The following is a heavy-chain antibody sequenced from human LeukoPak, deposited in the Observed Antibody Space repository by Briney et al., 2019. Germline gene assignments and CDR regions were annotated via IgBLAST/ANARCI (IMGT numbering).Heavy chain of an antibody. CDR1: GFTFSSYS. V-gene: IGHV3-21*01. J-gene: IGHJ4*02. Sequence: GGSLRLSCAASGFTFSSYSMNWVRQAQGKGLEWVSSISSSSSYIYYADSVKGRFTISRDNAKNSLYLQMNSLRAEDTAVYYCAREWDIVVVPASGPDYWGQGTLVTVSS. CDR2: ISSSSSYI. CDR3: AREWDIVVVPASGPDY. D-gene: IGHD2-2*01.